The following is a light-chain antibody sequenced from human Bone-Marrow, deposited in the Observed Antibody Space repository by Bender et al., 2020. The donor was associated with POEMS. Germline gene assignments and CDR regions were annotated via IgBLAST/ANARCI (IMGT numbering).Light chain of an antibody. CDR2: EVT. J-gene: IGLJ3*02. CDR3: QSYDNSLGVLV. V-gene: IGLV2-8*01. CDR1: SSDVGGYNY. Sequence: QSALTQPPSASGSPGQSVTISCTGTSSDVGGYNYVSWYQHHPGKAPKLMIYEVTKRPSGVPARFSGSKSGNTASLTVSGLQAEDEADYYCQSYDNSLGVLVFGGGTRLTVL.